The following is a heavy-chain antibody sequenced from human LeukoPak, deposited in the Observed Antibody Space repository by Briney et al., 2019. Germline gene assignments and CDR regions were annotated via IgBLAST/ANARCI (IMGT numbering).Heavy chain of an antibody. CDR2: IIPIFGTA. V-gene: IGHV1-69*01. CDR3: ARDTYTAMDVYWYFDL. Sequence: GSSEKVSCKASGGTFSSYAISWVRQAPGQGLEWMGGIIPIFGTANYAQKFQGRVTITADESTSTAYMELSSLRSEDTAVYYCARDTYTAMDVYWYFDLWGRGTLVTVSS. D-gene: IGHD5-18*01. CDR1: GGTFSSYA. J-gene: IGHJ2*01.